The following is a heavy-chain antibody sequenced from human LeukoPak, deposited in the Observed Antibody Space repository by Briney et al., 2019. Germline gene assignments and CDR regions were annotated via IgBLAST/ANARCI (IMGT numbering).Heavy chain of an antibody. CDR2: INIDGSST. D-gene: IGHD2-2*01. J-gene: IGHJ4*02. CDR1: GFTFSIYW. Sequence: GGSLRLSCAASGFTFSIYWMHWVRQAPGEGQGWVSRINIDGSSTSYAESVKGRFTISRDNAKNTLYLQMNSLRGEGMALYHRARERITRRDCRSTSCYAYYSDYWGQGTLVTVSS. V-gene: IGHV3-74*01. CDR3: ARERITRRDCRSTSCYAYYSDY.